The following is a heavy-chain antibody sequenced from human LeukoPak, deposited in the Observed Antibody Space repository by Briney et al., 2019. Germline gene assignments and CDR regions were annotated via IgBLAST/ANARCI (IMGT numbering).Heavy chain of an antibody. CDR2: INHSGST. V-gene: IGHV4-34*01. J-gene: IGHJ4*02. CDR1: GGSISTYY. CDR3: ARGKDSSGYPPDY. D-gene: IGHD3-22*01. Sequence: PSETLSLTCTVSGGSISTYYWSWIRQPPGKGLEWIGEINHSGSTNYNPSLKSRVTISVDTSKNQFSLKLSSVTAADTAVYYCARGKDSSGYPPDYWGQGTLVTVSS.